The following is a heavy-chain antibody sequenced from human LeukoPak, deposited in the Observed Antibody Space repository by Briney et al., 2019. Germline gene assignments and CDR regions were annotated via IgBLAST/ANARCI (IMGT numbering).Heavy chain of an antibody. CDR2: IYYSGST. J-gene: IGHJ3*02. CDR3: ARRGRYCSGGSCYLAFDI. CDR1: GGSISSSSYY. D-gene: IGHD2-15*01. Sequence: SETLSLTCTVSGGSISSSSYYWGWIRQPPGKGLEWIGSIYYSGSTYYNPSLKSRVTISVDTSKNQFSLKLSSVTAADTAVYYCARRGRYCSGGSCYLAFDIWGQGTMVTVSS. V-gene: IGHV4-39*01.